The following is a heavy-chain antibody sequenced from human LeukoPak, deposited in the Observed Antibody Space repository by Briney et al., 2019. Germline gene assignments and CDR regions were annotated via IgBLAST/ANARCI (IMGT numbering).Heavy chain of an antibody. J-gene: IGHJ4*02. Sequence: GGSLRLSCAASGFTFSSYNMNWVRQAPGKGLEWVSSISSSSSYIYYADSVKGRFTISRDNAKNSLYLQMHSLRAEDTAVYYCNGDNWNDGLVDCWGQGTLVTVSS. V-gene: IGHV3-21*01. D-gene: IGHD1-1*01. CDR3: NGDNWNDGLVDC. CDR2: ISSSSSYI. CDR1: GFTFSSYN.